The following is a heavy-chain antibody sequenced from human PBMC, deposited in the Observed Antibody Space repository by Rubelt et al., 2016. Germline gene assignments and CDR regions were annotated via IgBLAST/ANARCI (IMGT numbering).Heavy chain of an antibody. CDR2: IYYSGST. Sequence: QLQLQESGPGLVKPSETLSLTCTVSGGSISSSSYYWGWIRQPPGKGLEWIGSIYYSGSTYYNPSLRSRATISVDTAKNQFALKLSSVTAADTAVYYCARHFRRPYYFDYWGQGTLVTVSS. V-gene: IGHV4-39*01. D-gene: IGHD3-10*01. CDR3: ARHFRRPYYFDY. CDR1: GGSISSSSYY. J-gene: IGHJ4*02.